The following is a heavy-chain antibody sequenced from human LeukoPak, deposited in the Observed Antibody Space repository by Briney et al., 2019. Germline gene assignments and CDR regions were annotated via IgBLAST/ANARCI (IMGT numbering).Heavy chain of an antibody. J-gene: IGHJ5*02. V-gene: IGHV3-30-3*01. Sequence: QTAKSLRLSCAASGFTFSSYAMHWVRQAPGKGLEWVAVISYDGSNKYYADSVKGRFTISRDNSKNTLYLQMNSLRAEDTAVYYCARDLLAAAALWFDPWGQGTLVTVSS. CDR1: GFTFSSYA. CDR2: ISYDGSNK. D-gene: IGHD6-13*01. CDR3: ARDLLAAAALWFDP.